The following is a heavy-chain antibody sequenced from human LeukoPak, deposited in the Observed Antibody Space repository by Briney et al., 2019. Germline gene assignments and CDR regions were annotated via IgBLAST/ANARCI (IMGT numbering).Heavy chain of an antibody. V-gene: IGHV3-23*01. D-gene: IGHD4-17*01. Sequence: PGGSLRLSCAASGFTFSTYAMTWVRQSPGKGLEWVSAISGSGADTFYADSVKGRFTISRDNSKNTMYLQMNRLRVEDTAVYFCARDRAVTQDWAEFDPWGQGTLVTVSS. CDR3: ARDRAVTQDWAEFDP. CDR2: ISGSGADT. J-gene: IGHJ5*02. CDR1: GFTFSTYA.